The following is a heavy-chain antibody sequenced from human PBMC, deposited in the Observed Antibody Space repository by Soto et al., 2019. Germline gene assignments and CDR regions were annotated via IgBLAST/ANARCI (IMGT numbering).Heavy chain of an antibody. Sequence: RASVKVSCKASGYTFNSYGIHWVRQAPGQRLEWMGWINAANGDTKYSPKFQGKVTITRDKYAHTAYMELSSLRSEDTAVYYCVRRHVSATGIDWFDPWGQGTLVTVSS. CDR2: INAANGDT. CDR3: VRRHVSATGIDWFDP. CDR1: GYTFNSYG. D-gene: IGHD6-13*01. J-gene: IGHJ5*02. V-gene: IGHV1-3*01.